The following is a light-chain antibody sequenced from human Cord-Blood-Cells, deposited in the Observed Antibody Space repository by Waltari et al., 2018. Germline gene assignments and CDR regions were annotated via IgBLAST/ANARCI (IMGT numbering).Light chain of an antibody. CDR1: VLAKKY. J-gene: IGLJ3*02. V-gene: IGLV3-27*01. CDR3: YSAADNNRV. CDR2: KDS. Sequence: SYELTQPSSVSVSPGQTARITCSGDVLAKKYARWFQQKPGQAPVLVIYKDSERPAGILERFAGSSSGTTVTLTISGAQVEDEADYYCYSAADNNRVFGGGTKLTVL.